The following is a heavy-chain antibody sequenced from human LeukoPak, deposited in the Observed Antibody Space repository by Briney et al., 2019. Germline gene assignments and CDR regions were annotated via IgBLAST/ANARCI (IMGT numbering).Heavy chain of an antibody. D-gene: IGHD3-3*01. Sequence: PGGSLGLSCAASGFTFSSYGMHWVRQAPGKGLEWVAFIRYDGSNKYYADSVKGRFTISRDNSKNTLYLQMNSLRAEDTAVYYCAKDGYDFWSGYYTGIAEYFQHWGQGTLVTVSS. CDR2: IRYDGSNK. J-gene: IGHJ1*01. CDR1: GFTFSSYG. V-gene: IGHV3-30*02. CDR3: AKDGYDFWSGYYTGIAEYFQH.